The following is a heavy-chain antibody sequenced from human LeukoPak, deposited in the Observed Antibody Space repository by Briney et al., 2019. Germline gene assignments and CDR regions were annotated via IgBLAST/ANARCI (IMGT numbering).Heavy chain of an antibody. D-gene: IGHD2-21*02. J-gene: IGHJ4*02. CDR1: GGSISTYY. CDR3: AREKEGDRFDY. Sequence: SETLSLTCTLSGGSISTYYWSWIRQPPGKGLEWIGYIYHSGSTNYNPSLKSRVTISVDTSKNQFSLKLSSVTAADTAVYYCAREKEGDRFDYWGQGTLVTVSS. CDR2: IYHSGST. V-gene: IGHV4-59*01.